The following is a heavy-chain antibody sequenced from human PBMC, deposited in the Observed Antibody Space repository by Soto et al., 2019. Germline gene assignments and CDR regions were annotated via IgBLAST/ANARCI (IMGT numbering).Heavy chain of an antibody. Sequence: SETLSLTCAVYGGSFIGYYWSWIRQPPGKGLEWIGEINHSGSTNYNPSLKSRVTISVDTSKNQFSLKLSSVTAADTAVYYCARAPGIAAAGNVYWFDPWGQGTLVTVSS. V-gene: IGHV4-34*01. CDR1: GGSFIGYY. CDR2: INHSGST. CDR3: ARAPGIAAAGNVYWFDP. D-gene: IGHD6-13*01. J-gene: IGHJ5*02.